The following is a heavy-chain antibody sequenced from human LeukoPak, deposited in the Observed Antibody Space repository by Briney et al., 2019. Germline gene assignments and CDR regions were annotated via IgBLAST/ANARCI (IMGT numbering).Heavy chain of an antibody. CDR2: IYYSGST. Sequence: SETLSLTCTVSGGSISSYYWSWIRQPPGKGLEWIGYIYYSGSTNYNPSLKSRVTISVDTSKNQFSLKLSSVTAADTAVYYCAGVSSIEEGPDYWGQGTLVTVSS. CDR1: GGSISSYY. J-gene: IGHJ4*02. V-gene: IGHV4-59*01. CDR3: AGVSSIEEGPDY.